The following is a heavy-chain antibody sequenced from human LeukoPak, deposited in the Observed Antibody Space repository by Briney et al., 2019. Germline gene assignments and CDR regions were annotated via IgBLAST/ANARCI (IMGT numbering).Heavy chain of an antibody. CDR3: AKVPQWLAPFDY. J-gene: IGHJ4*02. D-gene: IGHD6-19*01. Sequence: GGSLRLSCAASGFTFSSYGMHWVRQAPGKGLEWVAVISYDGSNKYYADSVKGRFTISRDNSKNALYLQMNGLRAEDTAVYYCAKVPQWLAPFDYWGQGTLVTVSS. CDR2: ISYDGSNK. CDR1: GFTFSSYG. V-gene: IGHV3-30*18.